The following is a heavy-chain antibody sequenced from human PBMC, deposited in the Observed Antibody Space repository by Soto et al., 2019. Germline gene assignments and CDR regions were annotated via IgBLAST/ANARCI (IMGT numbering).Heavy chain of an antibody. CDR2: INHSGST. J-gene: IGHJ4*02. CDR3: ASLRLYGDRDY. V-gene: IGHV4-34*01. Sequence: PSETLSLTCAVYGGSFSGYYWSWIRQPPGKGLEWIGEINHSGSTNYNPSLKSRVTISVDTSKNQFSLKLSSVTAADTAVYYCASLRLYGDRDYWGQGTLVTVSS. CDR1: GGSFSGYY. D-gene: IGHD4-17*01.